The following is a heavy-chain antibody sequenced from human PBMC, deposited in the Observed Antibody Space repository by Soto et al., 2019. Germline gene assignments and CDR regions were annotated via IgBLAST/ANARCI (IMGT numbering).Heavy chain of an antibody. J-gene: IGHJ3*02. CDR2: INPNSGGT. CDR3: AILYCTNGVCYGGDAFDI. CDR1: GYTFTGYY. D-gene: IGHD2-8*01. V-gene: IGHV1-2*02. Sequence: QVQLVQSGAEVKKPGASVKVSCKASGYTFTGYYMHWVRQAPGQGLEWMGWINPNSGGTNYAQKFQGRVTMTRDTSISTAYMELSRLRYDDTAVYYCAILYCTNGVCYGGDAFDIWGQGTMVTVSS.